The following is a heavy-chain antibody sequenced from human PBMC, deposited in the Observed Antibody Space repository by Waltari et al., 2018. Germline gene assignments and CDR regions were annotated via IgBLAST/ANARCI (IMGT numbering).Heavy chain of an antibody. V-gene: IGHV4-38-2*01. J-gene: IGHJ4*02. D-gene: IGHD3-10*01. Sequence: QVQLQESGPGLVKPSETLSLTCAVSGYSISSGYYWGWIRQPPGKGLEWIGSIYHSGSTYYNPSLKSRVTISGDTSKNQFSLKLSSVTAADTAVYYCARLNYYGSGSYYNPHDYWGQGTLVTVSS. CDR1: GYSISSGYY. CDR3: ARLNYYGSGSYYNPHDY. CDR2: IYHSGST.